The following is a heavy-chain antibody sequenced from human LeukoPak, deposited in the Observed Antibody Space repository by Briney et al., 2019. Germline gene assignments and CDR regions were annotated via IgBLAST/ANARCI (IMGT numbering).Heavy chain of an antibody. CDR1: GFTFSSYE. V-gene: IGHV3-48*03. Sequence: PGGSLRLSCAVSGFTFSSYEMNWVRQAPGKGLEWVSYISSSGSTIYYADSVKGRFTISRDNAKNSLYLQMNSLRAEDTAVYYCARDLGAAGSNYYYYMDVWGKGTTVTVSS. D-gene: IGHD6-13*01. J-gene: IGHJ6*03. CDR2: ISSSGSTI. CDR3: ARDLGAAGSNYYYYMDV.